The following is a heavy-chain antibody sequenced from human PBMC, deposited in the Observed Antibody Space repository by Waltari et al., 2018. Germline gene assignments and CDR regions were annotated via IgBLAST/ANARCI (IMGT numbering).Heavy chain of an antibody. V-gene: IGHV4-59*01. CDR1: GGSISSYY. D-gene: IGHD2-2*02. J-gene: IGHJ3*02. CDR2: IYYSGGT. Sequence: QVQLQESGPGLVKPSETLSLTCTVSGGSISSYYWSWIRQPPGKGLEWIGYIYYSGGTNYNPSLKSRVTISVDTSKNQFSRKLSSVTAADTAVYYCARDRGNVPATAIRVRAFDIWGQGTMVTVSS. CDR3: ARDRGNVPATAIRVRAFDI.